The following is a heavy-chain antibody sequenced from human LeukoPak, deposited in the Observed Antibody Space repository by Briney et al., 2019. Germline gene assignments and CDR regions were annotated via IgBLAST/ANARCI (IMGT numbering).Heavy chain of an antibody. V-gene: IGHV4-59*01. CDR1: GGSISSYY. J-gene: IGHJ6*02. CDR3: ARDRIAAAAGTWQTHSGVNVTVGYYYYGMDV. D-gene: IGHD6-13*01. Sequence: SETLSLTCTVSGGSISSYYWSWIRQPPGKGLEWIGYIYYSGCTNYNPSLKSRVTISVDTSKNQFSLKLSSVNAADTAVYYCARDRIAAAAGTWQTHSGVNVTVGYYYYGMDVWGQGTTVTVSS. CDR2: IYYSGCT.